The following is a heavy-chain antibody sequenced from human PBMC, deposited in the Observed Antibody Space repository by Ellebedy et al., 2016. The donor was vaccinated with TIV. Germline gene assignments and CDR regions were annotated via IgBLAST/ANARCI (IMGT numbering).Heavy chain of an antibody. V-gene: IGHV1-8*01. CDR3: AIRTTRRTVDY. CDR1: GYTFTSYD. J-gene: IGHJ4*02. CDR2: MNPNSGNT. D-gene: IGHD1-7*01. Sequence: AASVKVSCKASGYTFTSYDFNWVRQATGQGLEWMGWMNPNSGNTGYAQKFQGRVTLTRNTSISTAYMELNSLRSEDTAIYYCAIRTTRRTVDYWGQGTLLTVSS.